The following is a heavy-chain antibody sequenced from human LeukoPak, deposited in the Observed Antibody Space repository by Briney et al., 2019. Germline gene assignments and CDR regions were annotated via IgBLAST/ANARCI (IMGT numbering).Heavy chain of an antibody. CDR3: ARSSGSDALDI. V-gene: IGHV3-48*03. CDR2: ISSSGSTI. Sequence: GGSLRLSCAASGFTFSSYEMNWVRQAPGKGLEWVSYISSSGSTIYYADSVKGRFTISRDNAKNSLYLQMNSLRAEDTAVYYCARSSGSDALDIWGQGTMVTVSS. CDR1: GFTFSSYE. J-gene: IGHJ3*02. D-gene: IGHD3-22*01.